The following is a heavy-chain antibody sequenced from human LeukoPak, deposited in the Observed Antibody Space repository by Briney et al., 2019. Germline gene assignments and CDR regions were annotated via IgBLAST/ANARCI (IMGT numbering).Heavy chain of an antibody. D-gene: IGHD1-1*01. CDR1: GFTFSSYA. CDR3: VKDPFRLERRGFDY. Sequence: GGSLRLSCSASGFTFSSYAMHWVRQAPGKGLEYVSAISSNGGSTYYADSVKGRFTISRDNSKNTLYLQMCRLRAEDTAVDFRVKDPFRLERRGFDYWGQGTLVTVSS. J-gene: IGHJ4*02. CDR2: ISSNGGST. V-gene: IGHV3-64D*06.